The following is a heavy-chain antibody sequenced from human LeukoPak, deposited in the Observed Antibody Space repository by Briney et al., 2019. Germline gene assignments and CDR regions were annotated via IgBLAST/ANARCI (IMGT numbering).Heavy chain of an antibody. Sequence: GGSLRLSCAVSGFTFSSYWMSWVRQAPGKGLEWVANIKQDGSEKYYVDSVKGRFTISRDNAKNSLYLQMNSLRAEDTAVYYCARGPPYIAAAGTFDYWGQGTLVTVSS. CDR2: IKQDGSEK. D-gene: IGHD6-13*01. V-gene: IGHV3-7*01. CDR3: ARGPPYIAAAGTFDY. CDR1: GFTFSSYW. J-gene: IGHJ4*02.